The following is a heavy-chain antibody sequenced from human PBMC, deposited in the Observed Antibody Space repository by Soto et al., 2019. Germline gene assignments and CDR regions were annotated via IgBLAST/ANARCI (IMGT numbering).Heavy chain of an antibody. V-gene: IGHV3-33*01. D-gene: IGHD3-22*01. CDR3: ARETYYYDSSGYYGGMDV. CDR1: GFTFSSYG. CDR2: IWYDGSNK. Sequence: GGSLRLSCAASGFTFSSYGMHWVRQAPGKGLEWVAVIWYDGSNKYYADSVKGRFTISRDNSKNTLYLQMNSLRAEDTAVYYCARETYYYDSSGYYGGMDVWGQGTTVTVSS. J-gene: IGHJ6*02.